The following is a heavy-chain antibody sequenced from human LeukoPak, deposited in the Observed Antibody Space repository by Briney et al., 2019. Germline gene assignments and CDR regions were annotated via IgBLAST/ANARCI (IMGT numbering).Heavy chain of an antibody. V-gene: IGHV3-7*01. CDR3: AREGKFYYYMDV. CDR1: GFTFSNYW. CDR2: IKQDGSEK. Sequence: GGSLTLSCAASGFTFSNYWMNWVRQAPGKGLEWVANIKQDGSEKYYIDSVKGRFTISRDNAKNSLYLQMNSLRAEDTAVYYCAREGKFYYYMDVWGKGTTVTISS. J-gene: IGHJ6*03.